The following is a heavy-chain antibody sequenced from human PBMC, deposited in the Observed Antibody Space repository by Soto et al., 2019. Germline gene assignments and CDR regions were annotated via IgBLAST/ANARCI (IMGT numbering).Heavy chain of an antibody. CDR1: GGSISSYY. V-gene: IGHV4-59*12. J-gene: IGHJ3*02. Sequence: PSETQSLTCTVSGGSISSYYLSWIRQPPGKGLEWIGYIYYSGSTNYNPSLKNRVTISVDTSKNQFSLRLSSVTAADTAVYYCAREGGPYRRYAFDIWGQGTMVTVS. CDR2: IYYSGST. D-gene: IGHD2-2*02. CDR3: AREGGPYRRYAFDI.